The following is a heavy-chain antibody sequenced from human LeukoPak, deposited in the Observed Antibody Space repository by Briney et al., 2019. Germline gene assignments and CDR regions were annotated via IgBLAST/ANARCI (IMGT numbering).Heavy chain of an antibody. CDR3: ARYRSRYYYMDV. CDR2: IKQDGSEQ. V-gene: IGHV3-7*01. Sequence: GGSLRLSCAASGFTFTTYWMGWVRQAPGKGLEWVANIKQDGSEQYYVDSVKGRFTISRDNAKNTLYLQMGSLRAEDMAVYYCARYRSRYYYMDVWGKGTTVTISS. D-gene: IGHD2-2*01. CDR1: GFTFTTYW. J-gene: IGHJ6*03.